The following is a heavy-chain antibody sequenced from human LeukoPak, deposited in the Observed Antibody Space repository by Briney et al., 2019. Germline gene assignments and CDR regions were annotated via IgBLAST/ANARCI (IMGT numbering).Heavy chain of an antibody. CDR2: ISYDGSNK. CDR1: GFTFSSYG. V-gene: IGHV3-30*03. D-gene: IGHD1-26*01. Sequence: GGSLRLSCAASGFTFSSYGMHWVRQAPGKGLEWVAVISYDGSNKYYADSVKGRFTISRDNSKNTLYLQMNSLRAEDTAVYYCARDVGARGFDYWGQGTLVTVSS. CDR3: ARDVGARGFDY. J-gene: IGHJ4*02.